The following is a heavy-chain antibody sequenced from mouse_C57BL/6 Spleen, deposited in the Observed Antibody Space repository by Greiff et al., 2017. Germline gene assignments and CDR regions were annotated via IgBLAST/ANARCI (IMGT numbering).Heavy chain of an antibody. CDR2: IDPNSGGT. J-gene: IGHJ3*01. Sequence: QVQLQQPGAELVKPGASVKLSCKASGYTFTSYWMHWVKQRPGRGLEWIGRIDPNSGGTKYNEKFKSKATLTVDKPSSTAYMQLSSLTSEASAVYYCARTEDDYQAWFAYWGQGTLVTVSA. D-gene: IGHD2-4*01. CDR3: ARTEDDYQAWFAY. CDR1: GYTFTSYW. V-gene: IGHV1-72*01.